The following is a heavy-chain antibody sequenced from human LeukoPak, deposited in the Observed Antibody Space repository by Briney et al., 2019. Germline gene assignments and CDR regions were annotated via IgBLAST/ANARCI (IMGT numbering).Heavy chain of an antibody. CDR3: ARDLQIAAATYDV. D-gene: IGHD6-13*01. CDR1: GFTFSSYS. J-gene: IGHJ6*02. Sequence: RAGGSLRLSCAASGFTFSSYSMNWVRQAPGKGLEWVSYISSSSSTICYADSVKGRFTISRGNAKNSLYLQMNSLRAEDTAVYYCARDLQIAAATYDVWGQGTTVTVSS. CDR2: ISSSSSTI. V-gene: IGHV3-48*04.